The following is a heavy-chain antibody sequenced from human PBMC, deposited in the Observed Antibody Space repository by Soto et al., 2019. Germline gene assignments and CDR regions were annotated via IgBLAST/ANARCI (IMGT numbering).Heavy chain of an antibody. J-gene: IGHJ4*02. CDR2: IKSKTDGGTT. V-gene: IGHV3-15*01. D-gene: IGHD6-13*01. CDR3: TTAIADGEGDY. CDR1: GFTFSNAW. Sequence: EVQLVESGGGSVKPGGSLRLSCADSGFTFSNAWMSWVRQAPGKGLEWVGRIKSKTDGGTTDYAAPVKGRFTISRDDSKNTLYLQMNSLKTEDTAVYYCTTAIADGEGDYWGQGTLVSVSS.